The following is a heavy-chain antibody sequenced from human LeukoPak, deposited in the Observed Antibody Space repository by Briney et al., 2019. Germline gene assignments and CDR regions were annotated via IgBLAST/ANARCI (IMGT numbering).Heavy chain of an antibody. Sequence: PGGSLRLSCAASGFSFSGSAIHWVRQAPGKGLEWVANIKQDGSEKYYVDSVKGRFTISRDNAKNSLYLQMNSLRAEDTAVYYCARVRYQLLGGMDVWGKGTTVTVSS. V-gene: IGHV3-7*01. CDR3: ARVRYQLLGGMDV. J-gene: IGHJ6*03. D-gene: IGHD2-2*01. CDR2: IKQDGSEK. CDR1: GFSFSGSA.